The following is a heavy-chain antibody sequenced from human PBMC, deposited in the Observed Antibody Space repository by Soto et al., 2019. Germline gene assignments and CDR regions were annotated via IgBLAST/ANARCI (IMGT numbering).Heavy chain of an antibody. CDR1: GFTFSSYA. Sequence: MRLSCASSGFTFSSYAMSWVRQAPGKGLEWVSAISGSGGSTYYADSVKGRFTISRDNSKNTLYLQMNSLRAEDTAVYYCAKDRGSGWYLASTCFDYWGQGNMVTV. D-gene: IGHD6-19*01. CDR2: ISGSGGST. V-gene: IGHV3-23*01. CDR3: AKDRGSGWYLASTCFDY. J-gene: IGHJ4*02.